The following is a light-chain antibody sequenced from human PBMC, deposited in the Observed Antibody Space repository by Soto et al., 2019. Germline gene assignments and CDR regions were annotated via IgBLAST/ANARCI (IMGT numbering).Light chain of an antibody. CDR1: SSNVGNYNL. J-gene: IGLJ2*01. Sequence: QSALTQPASVSGSPGQSITISCIGTSSNVGNYNLVSWYQQYPGRSPKLMIYGGSRRPSGISNRFSGSKSDNTATLTISGLQADDEATYFCCSFAGNSTLIFGGGTKLTVL. CDR3: CSFAGNSTLI. CDR2: GGS. V-gene: IGLV2-23*01.